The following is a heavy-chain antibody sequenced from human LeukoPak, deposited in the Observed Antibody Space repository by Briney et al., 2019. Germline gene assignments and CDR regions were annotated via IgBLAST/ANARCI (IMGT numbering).Heavy chain of an antibody. V-gene: IGHV1-2*02. CDR1: RYTFTDYY. CDR2: INPNSGGT. J-gene: IGHJ6*03. Sequence: EASVKVSCKASRYTFTDYYMHWVRQAPGQGLEWMGWINPNSGGTNYAQKFQGRVTMTRDTSISTAHMELSRLRSDDTAVYYCARVRLGANYDILGVRYYMDVWGKETTVTISS. D-gene: IGHD3-9*01. CDR3: ARVRLGANYDILGVRYYMDV.